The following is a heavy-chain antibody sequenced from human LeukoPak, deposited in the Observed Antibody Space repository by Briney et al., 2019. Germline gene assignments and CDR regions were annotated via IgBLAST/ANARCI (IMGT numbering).Heavy chain of an antibody. CDR1: GGSISSYY. V-gene: IGHV4-59*01. Sequence: SETLSLTCTVSGGSISSYYWSWIRQPPGKGLEWIGYIYYSGSTSYNPSLKSRVTISVDTSKNQFSLKLSSVTAADTAVNYCAGWKKIFGVVTNNSFEIWGQGTRVTVSS. J-gene: IGHJ3*02. CDR3: AGWKKIFGVVTNNSFEI. CDR2: IYYSGST. D-gene: IGHD3-3*01.